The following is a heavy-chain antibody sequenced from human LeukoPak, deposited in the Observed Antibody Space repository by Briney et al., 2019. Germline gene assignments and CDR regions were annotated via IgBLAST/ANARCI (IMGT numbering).Heavy chain of an antibody. CDR1: GFTFSSYA. CDR2: ISGSAGST. Sequence: GGSLRLSCAASGFTFSSYAMTRVRQAPGKGLEWVSAISGSAGSTYYADSVKGRFTISRDNSKNTLYLQMNSLRVEDAAVYYCAKDFYYDSTSIDYWGQGTLVTVSS. J-gene: IGHJ4*02. CDR3: AKDFYYDSTSIDY. D-gene: IGHD3-22*01. V-gene: IGHV3-23*01.